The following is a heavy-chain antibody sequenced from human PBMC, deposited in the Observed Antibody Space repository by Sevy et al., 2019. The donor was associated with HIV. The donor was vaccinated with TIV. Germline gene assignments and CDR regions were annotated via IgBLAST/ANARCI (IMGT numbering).Heavy chain of an antibody. CDR2: INTNTGNP. CDR1: GYTFTSYA. CDR3: ARGKYYDILTGPSGGMDV. Sequence: ASVKVSCKASGYTFTSYAMNWERQAPGQGLEWMGWINTNTGNPTYAQGFTGRFVFSLDTSVSTAYLQISSLKAEDTAVYYCARGKYYDILTGPSGGMDVWGQGTTVTVSS. D-gene: IGHD3-9*01. V-gene: IGHV7-4-1*02. J-gene: IGHJ6*02.